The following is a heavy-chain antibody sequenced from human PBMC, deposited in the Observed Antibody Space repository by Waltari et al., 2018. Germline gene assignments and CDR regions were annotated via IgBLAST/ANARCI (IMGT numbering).Heavy chain of an antibody. Sequence: QVQLQQWGAGLLKPSETLSLTCAVYGGSFSGYYWSWIRQPPGKGLEWIGEINHSGSTNYNPSLKSRVTISVDTSKNQFSLKLSSVTAADTAVYYCARGPFKRRGYSYGPQNLNYYYGMDVWGQGTTVTVSS. CDR1: GGSFSGYY. J-gene: IGHJ6*02. CDR2: INHSGST. V-gene: IGHV4-34*01. D-gene: IGHD5-18*01. CDR3: ARGPFKRRGYSYGPQNLNYYYGMDV.